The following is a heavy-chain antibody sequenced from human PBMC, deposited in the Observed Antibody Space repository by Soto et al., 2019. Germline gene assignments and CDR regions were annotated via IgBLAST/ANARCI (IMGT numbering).Heavy chain of an antibody. CDR2: INAGNGNT. D-gene: IGHD1-26*01. V-gene: IGHV1-3*01. J-gene: IGHJ5*02. Sequence: QVQLVQSGAEVKKPGASVKVSCKASGYTFTSYTMHWVRQAPGQRLEWMGWINAGNGNTKCSQKCXGXVXXTRDTSASTAYMELSSLRSEDTAVYYCARGWGFDPWGQGTLVTVSS. CDR1: GYTFTSYT. CDR3: ARGWGFDP.